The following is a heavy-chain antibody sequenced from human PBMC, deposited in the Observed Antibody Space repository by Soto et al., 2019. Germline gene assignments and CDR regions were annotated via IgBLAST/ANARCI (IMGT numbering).Heavy chain of an antibody. J-gene: IGHJ5*02. CDR1: GLTFNGYW. D-gene: IGHD2-15*01. Sequence: LRLSCAASGLTFNGYWMHWVRHAPGKGLVWVSHINTDGSNTNYADSVKGRFTISRDNAKSTLFLQMNSLRDEDTAVYYCAREFCSGGNCYTYYFDPWGQGIPVTVSS. CDR2: INTDGSNT. V-gene: IGHV3-74*01. CDR3: AREFCSGGNCYTYYFDP.